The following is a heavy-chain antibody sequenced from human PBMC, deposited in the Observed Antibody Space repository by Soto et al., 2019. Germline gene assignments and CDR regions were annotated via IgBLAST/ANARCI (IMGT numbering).Heavy chain of an antibody. D-gene: IGHD2-15*01. CDR2: ISYDGSNK. CDR1: GFTFSSYA. Sequence: QVQLVESGGGVVQPGRSLRLSCAASGFTFSSYAMHWVRQAPGKGLEWVAVISYDGSNKYYADSVKGRFTISRDNSKNTLYLQMNSLRAEDTAVYYCARDRRVVGAASVSRGALDVWGQGTTVTVSS. V-gene: IGHV3-30-3*01. J-gene: IGHJ6*02. CDR3: ARDRRVVGAASVSRGALDV.